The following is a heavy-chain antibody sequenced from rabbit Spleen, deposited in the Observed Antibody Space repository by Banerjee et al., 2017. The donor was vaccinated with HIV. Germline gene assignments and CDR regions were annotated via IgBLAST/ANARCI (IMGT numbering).Heavy chain of an antibody. CDR1: GIDFSNYYF. CDR2: IDIGSRDFT. D-gene: IGHD1-1*01. Sequence: QEQLEESGGGLVQPGASLTLTCKASGIDFSNYYFMCWVRQAPGKGLEWIACIDIGSRDFTYYASWAKGRFTISKTSSTTVTLQMSSLTVADTATYFCARNYVNAFDPWGQGTLVTVS. V-gene: IGHV1S45*01. J-gene: IGHJ2*01. CDR3: ARNYVNAFDP.